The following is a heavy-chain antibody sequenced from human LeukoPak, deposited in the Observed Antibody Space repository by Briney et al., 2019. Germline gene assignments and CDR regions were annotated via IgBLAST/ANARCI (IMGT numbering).Heavy chain of an antibody. CDR1: GFTFSSYW. CDR2: IDRDGSRI. D-gene: IGHD4-23*01. J-gene: IGHJ4*02. V-gene: IGHV3-74*01. CDR3: VRGNDYGGPHY. Sequence: TGGSLRLSCAVSGFTFSSYWMHWVCQAPGKGLVWVSRIDRDGSRINYADSVKGRFTISRDNGKNTLFLQMNSLRAEDAAVYYCVRGNDYGGPHYWGQGTLVTVSS.